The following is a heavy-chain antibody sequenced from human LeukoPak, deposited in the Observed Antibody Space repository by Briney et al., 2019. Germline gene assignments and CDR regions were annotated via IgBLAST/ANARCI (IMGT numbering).Heavy chain of an antibody. CDR2: ISGSGGNT. CDR1: GFTFSSYA. Sequence: PGGSLRLSCVASGFTFSSYAMSWVRQAPGKGLEWVSAISGSGGNTYYADSVKGRFTISRDNSKNTLYLQMNSLRAEDTAVYYCAKFPGDFWSGLNYWGQGTLVTVSS. CDR3: AKFPGDFWSGLNY. J-gene: IGHJ4*02. D-gene: IGHD3-3*01. V-gene: IGHV3-23*01.